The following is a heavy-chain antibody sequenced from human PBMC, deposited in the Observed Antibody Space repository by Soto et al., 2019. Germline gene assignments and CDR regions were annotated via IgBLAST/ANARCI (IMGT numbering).Heavy chain of an antibody. J-gene: IGHJ4*02. Sequence: QVQLVESGGGVVQPGRSLRLSCVASGFTFSNNGIHWVRQAPGKGLEWVAVISSDGSKKYYADSVKGRFTISRDNSKNTLYLQTNSLRAEETAVYYCAMDPYGGSSRFDYWGQGTLVTVSS. V-gene: IGHV3-30*03. D-gene: IGHD2-15*01. CDR3: AMDPYGGSSRFDY. CDR1: GFTFSNNG. CDR2: ISSDGSKK.